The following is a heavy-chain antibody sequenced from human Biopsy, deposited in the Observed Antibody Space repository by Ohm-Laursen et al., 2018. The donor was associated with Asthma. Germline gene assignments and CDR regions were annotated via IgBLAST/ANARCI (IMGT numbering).Heavy chain of an antibody. V-gene: IGHV4-39*02. Sequence: TLSLTCTVSGASISSSSSHYWAWIRQPPGKGLEWIANIYYMGSTYYNPSLKSRVTISLDMSMNHLSLKLNSVTAADTAVYSCARLRIEGTSPHYFDYWGQGSLVTVSS. J-gene: IGHJ4*02. CDR3: ARLRIEGTSPHYFDY. D-gene: IGHD2/OR15-2a*01. CDR2: IYYMGST. CDR1: GASISSSSSHY.